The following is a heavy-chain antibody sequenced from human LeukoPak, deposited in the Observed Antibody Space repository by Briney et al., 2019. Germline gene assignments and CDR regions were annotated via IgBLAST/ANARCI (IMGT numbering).Heavy chain of an antibody. CDR2: MNPNSGNT. CDR3: ARGVSSSLKLLYGMDV. D-gene: IGHD6-13*01. CDR1: GYTFTSYD. Sequence: ASVKVSCKASGYTFTSYDINWVRQATGQGLEWMGWMNPNSGNTGYAQKFQGRVTMTRNTSMSTAYMELSSLRSEDTAVYYCARGVSSSLKLLYGMDVWGQGTTVTVSS. V-gene: IGHV1-8*01. J-gene: IGHJ6*02.